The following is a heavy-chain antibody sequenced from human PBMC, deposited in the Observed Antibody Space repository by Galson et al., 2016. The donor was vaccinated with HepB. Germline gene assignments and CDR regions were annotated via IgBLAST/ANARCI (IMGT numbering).Heavy chain of an antibody. CDR2: IYYSGST. CDR3: ARHGREDFWLGPATFDM. CDR1: GGSINRSNFY. V-gene: IGHV4-39*01. D-gene: IGHD6-19*01. Sequence: ETLSLTCTVSGGSINRSNFYWGWIRQPPGKGLEWIGSIYYSGSTYYSPSLESRVTISVDTSKNQFSLRLNSVTAADTALYYCARHGREDFWLGPATFDMWGQGTMVAVSS. J-gene: IGHJ3*02.